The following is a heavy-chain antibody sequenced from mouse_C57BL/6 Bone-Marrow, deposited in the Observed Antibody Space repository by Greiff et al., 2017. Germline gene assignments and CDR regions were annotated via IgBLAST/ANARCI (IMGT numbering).Heavy chain of an antibody. Sequence: EVQLVESGGGLVQPGASLKLSCESNEYEFPSHDMSWVRKTPEKRLELVAAINSDGGSTYYPDTMERRFIISRDTTTKTLYLQMSSLSSEDTAWYYCARQGDDGYYSWCADWGKGALVTVSA. V-gene: IGHV5-2*01. J-gene: IGHJ3*01. D-gene: IGHD2-3*01. CDR3: ARQGDDGYYSWCAD. CDR1: EYEFPSHD. CDR2: INSDGGST.